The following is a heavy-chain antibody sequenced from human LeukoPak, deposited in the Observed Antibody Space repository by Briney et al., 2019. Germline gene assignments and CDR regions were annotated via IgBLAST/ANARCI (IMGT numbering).Heavy chain of an antibody. D-gene: IGHD4-23*01. CDR1: GFTFSSYG. Sequence: GGSLRLSCAASGFTFSSYGMHWVRQAPGKGLEWVAVIWYDGSNKYYADSVKGRFTISRDNPKNTLYVQMNSLRAEDTAVYYCARGRGADYGGNSGYFDYWGQGTLVTVSS. CDR3: ARGRGADYGGNSGYFDY. CDR2: IWYDGSNK. V-gene: IGHV3-33*08. J-gene: IGHJ4*02.